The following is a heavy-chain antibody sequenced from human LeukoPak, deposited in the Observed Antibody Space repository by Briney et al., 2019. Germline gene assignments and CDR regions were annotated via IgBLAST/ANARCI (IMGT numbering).Heavy chain of an antibody. CDR2: IYTTGST. D-gene: IGHD3-10*01. Sequence: PSETLSLTCTVSGASISSYNWSWIRQPAGKGLEWIGRIYTTGSTDYNPSLKSRVTMSADTPKNQFSLKVRSVTAADTAIYYCARDFYYGSGSQPFDPWGQGTLVTVSS. V-gene: IGHV4-4*07. CDR3: ARDFYYGSGSQPFDP. J-gene: IGHJ5*02. CDR1: GASISSYN.